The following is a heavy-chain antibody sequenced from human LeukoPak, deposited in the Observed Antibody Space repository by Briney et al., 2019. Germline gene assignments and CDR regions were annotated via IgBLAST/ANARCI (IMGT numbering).Heavy chain of an antibody. V-gene: IGHV4-34*01. CDR2: INHSGST. CDR3: ATEVVPAAITPG. D-gene: IGHD2-2*01. Sequence: PSETLSLTCAVYGGSFSGYYWSWIRQPPGKGLEWIGEINHSGSTNYNPSLKSRVTISVDTSKNQFSLKLSSVTAADTAVYYCATEVVPAAITPGWGQGTLLTVSS. CDR1: GGSFSGYY. J-gene: IGHJ4*02.